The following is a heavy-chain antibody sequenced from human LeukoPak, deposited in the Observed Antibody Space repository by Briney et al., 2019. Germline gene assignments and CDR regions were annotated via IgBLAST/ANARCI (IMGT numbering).Heavy chain of an antibody. CDR2: IYRSGST. CDR1: GYSISSDYF. CDR3: ARLILGRPYYFDY. J-gene: IGHJ4*02. Sequence: SETLSLTCAVSGYSISSDYFWGWIRQPPGKGLEWIGSIYRSGSTYYNPSLKSRVTMSIHTSKNQFSLKLSSVTAADTAVYYCARLILGRPYYFDYWGQGTLVTVSS. D-gene: IGHD2-8*02. V-gene: IGHV4-38-2*01.